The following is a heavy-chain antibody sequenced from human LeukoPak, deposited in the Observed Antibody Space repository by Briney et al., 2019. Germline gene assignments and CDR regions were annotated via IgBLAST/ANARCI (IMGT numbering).Heavy chain of an antibody. D-gene: IGHD3-16*01. Sequence: PGGSLRLSCAASGFTFSSYAMHWVRQAPGKGLEYVSAISSNGGSTYYANSVKGRFTISRDNSKNTLYLQMGSLRAEDMAVYYCASGLYEQLIDYWGQGTLVTVSS. CDR2: ISSNGGST. CDR1: GFTFSSYA. V-gene: IGHV3-64*01. J-gene: IGHJ4*02. CDR3: ASGLYEQLIDY.